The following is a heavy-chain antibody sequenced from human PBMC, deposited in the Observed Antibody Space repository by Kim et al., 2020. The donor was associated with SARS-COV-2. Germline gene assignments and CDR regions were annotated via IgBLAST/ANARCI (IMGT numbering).Heavy chain of an antibody. CDR2: ISGGGGST. D-gene: IGHD4-17*01. V-gene: IGHV3-23*01. J-gene: IGHJ4*02. CDR1: GFTFTSYA. Sequence: GGSLRLSCVASGFTFTSYAMNWVRQAPGKGLEWVSGISGGGGSTYYADSVKGLFTISRDSSKNMVYLQMNSLRAEDTAVYYCAKELRMTTQTSGGDFFDYWGRGTLVTVSS. CDR3: AKELRMTTQTSGGDFFDY.